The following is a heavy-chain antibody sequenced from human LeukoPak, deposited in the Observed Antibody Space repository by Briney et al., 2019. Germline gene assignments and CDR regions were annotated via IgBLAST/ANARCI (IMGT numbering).Heavy chain of an antibody. CDR1: GFTFDDYG. CDR3: ARGRTSGWYTFDY. D-gene: IGHD6-19*01. J-gene: IGHJ4*02. Sequence: PGGSLRLSCAASGFTFDDYGMSWVRQAPGKGLEWVSGINWNGGSTVYADSVKGRFTISRDNAKNSLYLQMNSLRAEDKALYYCARGRTSGWYTFDYWGQGTLVTVSS. CDR2: INWNGGST. V-gene: IGHV3-20*04.